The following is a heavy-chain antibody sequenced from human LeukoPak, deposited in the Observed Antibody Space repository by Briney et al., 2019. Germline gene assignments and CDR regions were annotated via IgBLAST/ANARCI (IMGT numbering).Heavy chain of an antibody. CDR3: ARTYSYDSSAYRPVDY. CDR1: GFTFSTNYW. D-gene: IGHD3-22*01. V-gene: IGHV3-7*04. J-gene: IGHJ4*02. CDR2: IKQDGSEK. Sequence: PGGSLRLSCAASGFTFSTNYWMNWVRQAPGKGLEWVANIKQDGSEKYYVDSVKGRFTISRDHTKNSLYLEMNSLRAEDTAVYYCARTYSYDSSAYRPVDYWGQGTLVTVSS.